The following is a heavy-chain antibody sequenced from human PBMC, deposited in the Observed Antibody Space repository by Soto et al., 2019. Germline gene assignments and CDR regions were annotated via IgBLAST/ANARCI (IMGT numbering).Heavy chain of an antibody. V-gene: IGHV4-39*01. D-gene: IGHD2-21*01. CDR2: MHYGGNS. CDR3: ATLPPRIVVSLLPIPT. Sequence: SETLSLTCSVSGGSISSSSYYWGWIRQPPGKGLEWIGSMHYGGNSYYNPSLKSRVTISVDTSQNQFSLKLSSVTAADTAVYYCATLPPRIVVSLLPIPTWGQGILVTVSS. J-gene: IGHJ5*02. CDR1: GGSISSSSYY.